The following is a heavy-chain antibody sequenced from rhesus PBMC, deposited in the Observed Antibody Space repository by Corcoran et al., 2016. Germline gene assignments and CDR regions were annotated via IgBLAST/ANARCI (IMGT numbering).Heavy chain of an antibody. Sequence: QVQLQESGPGVVKPSETLSVTCAVSGGSISSSYWSWIRQAPGKGLEWIGYIYGSGSSTNYNPSLKSRVTLSVDTSTNQLSLKLSSVTAADTAVYYCASDPAGTNLDYWGQGVLVTVSS. CDR3: ASDPAGTNLDY. CDR1: GGSISSSY. V-gene: IGHV4-169*02. J-gene: IGHJ4*01. CDR2: IYGSGSST. D-gene: IGHD1-20*01.